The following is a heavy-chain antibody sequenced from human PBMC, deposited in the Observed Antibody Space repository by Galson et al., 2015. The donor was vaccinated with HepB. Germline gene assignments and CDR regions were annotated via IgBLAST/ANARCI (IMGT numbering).Heavy chain of an antibody. Sequence: SVKVSCKASGGTLSNYAINWVRQAPGQGLEWMGGIIPIFGTTNYAQQFQGRVTITADKSTSTAYMELSSLRSEDTAVYYCARAHSESFDFWSGYSHFDYWGQGTLVTVSS. CDR3: ARAHSESFDFWSGYSHFDY. CDR2: IIPIFGTT. J-gene: IGHJ4*02. D-gene: IGHD3-3*01. V-gene: IGHV1-69*06. CDR1: GGTLSNYA.